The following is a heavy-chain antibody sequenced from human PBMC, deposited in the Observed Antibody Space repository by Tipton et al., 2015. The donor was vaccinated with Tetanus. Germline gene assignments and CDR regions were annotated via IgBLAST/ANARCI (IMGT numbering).Heavy chain of an antibody. V-gene: IGHV4-4*07. CDR1: GGSISSYY. J-gene: IGHJ5*02. CDR3: ASAGYSSSWYGGWFDP. Sequence: TLSLTCTVSGGSISSYYWSWIRQPAGKGLEWIGRIYTSGSTNYNPSLKSRVTMSVDTSKNQFSLKLSSVTAADTAVYYCASAGYSSSWYGGWFDPWGQGTLVTVSS. CDR2: IYTSGST. D-gene: IGHD6-13*01.